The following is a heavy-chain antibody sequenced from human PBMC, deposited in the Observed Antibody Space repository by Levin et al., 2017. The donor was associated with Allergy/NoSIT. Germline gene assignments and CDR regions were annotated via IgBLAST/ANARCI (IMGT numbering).Heavy chain of an antibody. CDR1: GGTFSSYA. Sequence: KISCKASGGTFSSYAISWVRQAPGQGLEWMGGIIPIFGTANYAQKFQGRVTITADESTSTAYMELSSLRSEDTAVYYCARDHRDNMGLGVAAPGGYWGQGTLVTVSS. V-gene: IGHV1-69*01. D-gene: IGHD3-16*01. CDR3: ARDHRDNMGLGVAAPGGY. J-gene: IGHJ4*02. CDR2: IIPIFGTA.